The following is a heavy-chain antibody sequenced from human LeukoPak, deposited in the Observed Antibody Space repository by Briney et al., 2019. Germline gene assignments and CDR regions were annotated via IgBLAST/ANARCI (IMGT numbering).Heavy chain of an antibody. CDR1: GFTVSSKY. Sequence: LPGGSLRLSCAASGFTVSSKYMTWVRQAPGKGLEWVSVIYTGGSTYYGDSVKGRFTISRDNSKNTLYLQMNSLRVEDTAVYYCARGIMGGLAFDYWGQGTLVTVSS. J-gene: IGHJ4*02. V-gene: IGHV3-53*01. CDR2: IYTGGST. CDR3: ARGIMGGLAFDY. D-gene: IGHD1-26*01.